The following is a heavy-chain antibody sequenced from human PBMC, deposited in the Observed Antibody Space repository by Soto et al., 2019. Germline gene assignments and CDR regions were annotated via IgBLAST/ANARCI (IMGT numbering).Heavy chain of an antibody. D-gene: IGHD6-13*01. CDR3: ARGILEAAASKPFDI. CDR1: NGSISDYY. CDR2: IYYSGST. V-gene: IGHV4-59*01. Sequence: SETLSLTCIVSNGSISDYYWTWIRQPPGKGLEWIGYIYYSGSTHYSPSLKNRVTISVDTSKNQFSLKLSSVTAADTAVYFCARGILEAAASKPFDIWGQGTMVTVSS. J-gene: IGHJ3*02.